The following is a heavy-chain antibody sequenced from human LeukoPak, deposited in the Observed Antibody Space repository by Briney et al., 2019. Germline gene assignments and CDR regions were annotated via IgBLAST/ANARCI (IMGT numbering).Heavy chain of an antibody. V-gene: IGHV4-4*09. CDR3: ARNSNPTRGKYYYYLDV. J-gene: IGHJ6*03. CDR2: IYTSGST. Sequence: SETLSLTCTVSGGTISSYYRSWIRQAPGKGLEWIGYIYTSGSTNYNPTLKSRVTISVDTSKNQFSLKLSSVTAADTAVYYCARNSNPTRGKYYYYLDVWAKGTTVTVSS. CDR1: GGTISSYY. D-gene: IGHD4-11*01.